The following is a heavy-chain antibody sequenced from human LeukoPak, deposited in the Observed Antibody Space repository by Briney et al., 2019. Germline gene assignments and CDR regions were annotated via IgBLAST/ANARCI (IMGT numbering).Heavy chain of an antibody. CDR3: ARDVGGYSSNYLGNWFDP. V-gene: IGHV1-69*05. CDR2: IIPIFGTA. CDR1: GGTFSSYA. Sequence: SVKVSCKASGGTFSSYAISWVRQAPGQGLEWMGGIIPIFGTANYAQKFQGRVTITTDESTSTAYMELSSLRPEDTAVYYCARDVGGYSSNYLGNWFDPWGQGTLVTVSS. D-gene: IGHD6-13*01. J-gene: IGHJ5*02.